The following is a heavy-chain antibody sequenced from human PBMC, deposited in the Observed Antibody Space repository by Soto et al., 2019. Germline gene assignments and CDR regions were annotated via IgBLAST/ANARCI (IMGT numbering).Heavy chain of an antibody. CDR1: GGSISSGGYY. V-gene: IGHV4-31*03. CDR2: IYYSGST. J-gene: IGHJ4*02. D-gene: IGHD4-17*01. CDR3: ARKTTVTTCFDY. Sequence: QVQLQESGPGLVKPSQTLSLTCTVSGGSISSGGYYWSWIRQHPGKGLEWIGYIYYSGSTYYNPSLKSRVXMXVNXSKNQFSLKLSSVTAADTAVYYCARKTTVTTCFDYWGQGTLVTVSS.